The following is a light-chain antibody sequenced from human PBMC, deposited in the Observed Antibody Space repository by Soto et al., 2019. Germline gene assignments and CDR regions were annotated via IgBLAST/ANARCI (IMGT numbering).Light chain of an antibody. CDR2: GAS. CDR1: QSINSK. Sequence: EIVMTQSPATLSLSPGERAALSCRASQSINSKLAWYQQKPGQPPRLLIYGASTRATGVPARFTGSESGSEFTLTISGLQSEDFAVYYCQQGHNWPLTFCQGTRLEI. CDR3: QQGHNWPLT. V-gene: IGKV3-15*01. J-gene: IGKJ2*01.